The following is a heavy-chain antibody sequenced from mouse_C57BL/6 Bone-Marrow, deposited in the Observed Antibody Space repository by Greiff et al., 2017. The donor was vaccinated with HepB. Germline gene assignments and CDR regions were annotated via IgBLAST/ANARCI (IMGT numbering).Heavy chain of an antibody. D-gene: IGHD1-1*01. CDR3: ARCYYGSSYGAMDY. V-gene: IGHV1-69*01. CDR1: GYTFTSYW. Sequence: QVQLQQPGAELVMPGASVKLSCKASGYTFTSYWMHWVKQRPGQGLEWIGEIDPSDSYTNYNQKFKGKSTLTVDKSSSTVYMQLSSLTSEDSAVYYCARCYYGSSYGAMDYWGQGTSVTVSS. CDR2: IDPSDSYT. J-gene: IGHJ4*01.